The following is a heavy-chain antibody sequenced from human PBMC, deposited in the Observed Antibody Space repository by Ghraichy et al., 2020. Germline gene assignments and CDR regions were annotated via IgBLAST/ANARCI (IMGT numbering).Heavy chain of an antibody. Sequence: GGSLRLSCAASGFTFSSYAMHWVRQAPGKGLEWVAVISYDGSNKYYADSVKGRFTISRDNSKNTLYLQMNSLRAEDTAVYYCARDRTDYDFWSGYSGYMDVWGKGTTVTVSS. J-gene: IGHJ6*03. V-gene: IGHV3-30-3*01. CDR3: ARDRTDYDFWSGYSGYMDV. CDR2: ISYDGSNK. D-gene: IGHD3-3*01. CDR1: GFTFSSYA.